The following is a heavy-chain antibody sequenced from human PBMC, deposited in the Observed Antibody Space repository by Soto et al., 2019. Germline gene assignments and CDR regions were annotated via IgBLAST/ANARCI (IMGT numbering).Heavy chain of an antibody. Sequence: PSGTLSLTCTVSGGSISSYYWSWIRQPPGKGLEWIGYIYYSGSTNYNPSLKSRVTISVDTSKNQFSLKLSSVTAADTAVYYCARDYCGILDYWGQGTLVPVSS. V-gene: IGHV4-59*01. D-gene: IGHD2-15*01. CDR3: ARDYCGILDY. CDR1: GGSISSYY. CDR2: IYYSGST. J-gene: IGHJ4*02.